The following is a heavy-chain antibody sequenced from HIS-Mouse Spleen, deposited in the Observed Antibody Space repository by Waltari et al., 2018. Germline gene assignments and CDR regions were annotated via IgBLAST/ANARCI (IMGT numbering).Heavy chain of an antibody. V-gene: IGHV4-39*07. CDR3: AREIPYSSSWYDWYFDL. CDR2: IYYSGST. D-gene: IGHD6-13*01. Sequence: QLQLQESGPGLVKPSETLSLTCTVSGGSISSSSYYWGWIRQPPGKGLEVIGSIYYSGSTYYKPSHKSRVTISVDTSKNQFSLKLSSVTAADTAVYYCAREIPYSSSWYDWYFDLWGRGTLVTVSS. J-gene: IGHJ2*01. CDR1: GGSISSSSYY.